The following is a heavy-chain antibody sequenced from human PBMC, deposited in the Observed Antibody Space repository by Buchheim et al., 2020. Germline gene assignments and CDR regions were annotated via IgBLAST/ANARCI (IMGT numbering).Heavy chain of an antibody. D-gene: IGHD3-22*01. CDR3: AKTYDSGGAYNYYYGMDV. Sequence: QVQLVESGGGVVQPGRSLRLSCAASGFTFSSYGMHWVRQAPGKGLEWVAVISYDGSNKYYADSVKGRFTISRDNSKNTLFLQMNSLRAEDTAVYYCAKTYDSGGAYNYYYGMDVWGQGTT. J-gene: IGHJ6*02. CDR1: GFTFSSYG. V-gene: IGHV3-30*18. CDR2: ISYDGSNK.